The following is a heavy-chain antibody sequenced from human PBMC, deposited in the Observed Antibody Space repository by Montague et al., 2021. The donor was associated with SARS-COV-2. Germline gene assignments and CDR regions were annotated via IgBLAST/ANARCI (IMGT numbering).Heavy chain of an antibody. V-gene: IGHV4-4*02. J-gene: IGHJ4*02. D-gene: IGHD3-9*01. CDR1: GDSIMTTNG. CDR3: MRAGGFDNRPPV. CDR2: IYQSGST. Sequence: SETLSLTYAVSGDSIMTTNGWGWVRQPPGKGLEWIGEIYQSGSTNYNPSLKSRVTMSVDKSKNQFSLELNSLTAADTALYYCMRAGGFDNRPPVWGQGALVTVSS.